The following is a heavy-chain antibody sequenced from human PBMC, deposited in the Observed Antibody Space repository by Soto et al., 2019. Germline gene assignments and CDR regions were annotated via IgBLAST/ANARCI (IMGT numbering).Heavy chain of an antibody. J-gene: IGHJ4*02. CDR3: AHRKTTITVATDFDL. V-gene: IGHV2-5*02. CDR2: LYWDGDK. D-gene: IGHD6-19*01. CDR1: GFSVTNSGEG. Sequence: QITLKESGPTLVKPTQTLTLTCTFSGFSVTNSGEGVGWIRQPPGKALEWLATLYWDGDKRYSPSLRKRASVSTDTSKSQVVLTMTDMGPEDTGTYFCAHRKTTITVATDFDLWGQGTLVTVS.